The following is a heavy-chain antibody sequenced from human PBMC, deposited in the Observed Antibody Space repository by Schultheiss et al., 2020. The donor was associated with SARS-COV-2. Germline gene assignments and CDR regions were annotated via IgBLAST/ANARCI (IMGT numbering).Heavy chain of an antibody. J-gene: IGHJ4*02. CDR2: INPNSGGT. D-gene: IGHD6-6*01. CDR1: GYTFTSYG. Sequence: ASVKVSCKASGYTFTSYGISWVRQAPGQGLEWMGWINPNSGGTNYAQKFQGRVTMTRDTSISTAYMELSRLRSDDTAVYYCASIAARPYYFDYWGQGTLVTVSS. V-gene: IGHV1-2*02. CDR3: ASIAARPYYFDY.